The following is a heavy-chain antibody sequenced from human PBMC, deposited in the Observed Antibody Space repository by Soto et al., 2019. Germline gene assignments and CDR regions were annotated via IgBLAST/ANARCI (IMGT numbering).Heavy chain of an antibody. CDR3: AHRRTYGSGSYSFGY. V-gene: IGHV2-5*02. CDR1: GFSLSTSGVG. J-gene: IGHJ4*02. CDR2: IYWDDDK. Sequence: QITLKASGPTLVKPTQTLTLTCTFSGFSLSTSGVGVAWIRQPPGKALEWLALIYWDDDKRYSPSLKSRLTITKDTSKNQVVLTMTNMDPVDTATYYCAHRRTYGSGSYSFGYWGQGTLVTVSS. D-gene: IGHD3-10*01.